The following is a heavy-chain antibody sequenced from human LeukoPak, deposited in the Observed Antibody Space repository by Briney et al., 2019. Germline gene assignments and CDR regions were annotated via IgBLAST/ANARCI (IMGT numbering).Heavy chain of an antibody. V-gene: IGHV3-23*01. Sequence: GGSLRLSCAASGFTFSSYAMSWVRQAPGKGLEWVSAISGSGGSTYYADSVKGRFTIPRDNSKNTLYLQMNSLRAEDTAVYYCAKVKTREKWELPFFDYWGQGTLVTVSS. CDR3: AKVKTREKWELPFFDY. CDR2: ISGSGGST. D-gene: IGHD1-26*01. J-gene: IGHJ4*02. CDR1: GFTFSSYA.